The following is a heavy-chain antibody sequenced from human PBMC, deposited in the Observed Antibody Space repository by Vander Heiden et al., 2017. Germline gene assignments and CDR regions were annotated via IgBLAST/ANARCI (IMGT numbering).Heavy chain of an antibody. J-gene: IGHJ4*02. CDR1: GFTVSSNY. Sequence: EVQLVETGGGLIQPGGSLRLSCAASGFTVSSNYMSWVRQAPGKGLEWVSVIDGGGSTYYADSVKGRFTISRDNSKNTLYLQMNSLRAEDTAVYYCARIWFGAPRDWGQGTLVTVSS. CDR3: ARIWFGAPRD. V-gene: IGHV3-53*02. D-gene: IGHD3-10*01. CDR2: IDGGGST.